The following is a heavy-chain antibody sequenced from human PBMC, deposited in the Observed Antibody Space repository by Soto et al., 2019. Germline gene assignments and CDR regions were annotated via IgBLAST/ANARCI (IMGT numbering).Heavy chain of an antibody. CDR3: ARDRLGFGEFENWFDP. CDR1: GYTFTSYA. CDR2: ISAGNGNT. D-gene: IGHD3-10*01. J-gene: IGHJ5*02. V-gene: IGHV1-3*01. Sequence: ASVKVSCKASGYTFTSYAMHWVRQAPGQRLEWMGWISAGNGNTKYSQKFQGRVTITRDTSASTAYMELSSLRSEDTAVYYCARDRLGFGEFENWFDPWGQGTLVTVSS.